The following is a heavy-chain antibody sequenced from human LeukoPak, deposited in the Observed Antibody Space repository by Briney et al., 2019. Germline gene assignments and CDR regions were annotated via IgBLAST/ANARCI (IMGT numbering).Heavy chain of an antibody. V-gene: IGHV3-23*01. CDR2: ISGSGTTT. J-gene: IGHJ4*02. CDR3: AKGALLPAGHIRYFFDY. Sequence: GGSLRLSCAASGFPFSTYVMSWVRQAPGKGLEWVSAISGSGTTTYYADSVKDRFTISRDTSKSTLYLQMNSLRAEDTAVYYCAKGALLPAGHIRYFFDYWGQGTLVTVSS. CDR1: GFPFSTYV. D-gene: IGHD2-21*01.